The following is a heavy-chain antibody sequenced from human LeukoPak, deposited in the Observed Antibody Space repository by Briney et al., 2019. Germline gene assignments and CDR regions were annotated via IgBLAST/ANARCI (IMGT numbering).Heavy chain of an antibody. CDR2: IHHSGGT. V-gene: IGHV4-4*02. J-gene: IGHJ4*02. CDR3: ARGVPAAKEDHFDY. CDR1: GASVSRNW. D-gene: IGHD2-2*01. Sequence: KPSETLSLTCTVSGASVSRNWWSWVRQPPGKGLEWIGEIHHSGGTNYNPSLKSRVTMSLDNSNNHFSLKLSSVTAADTAVYYCARGVPAAKEDHFDYWGQGTLVTVSS.